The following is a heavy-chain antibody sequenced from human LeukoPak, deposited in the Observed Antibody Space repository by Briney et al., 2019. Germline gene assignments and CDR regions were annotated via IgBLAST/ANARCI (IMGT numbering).Heavy chain of an antibody. J-gene: IGHJ6*02. Sequence: SVKVSCKASGGTFSSYAISWVRQAPGQGLEWMGGIIPIFGTANYAQKFQGRVTITADESTSTAYMELSSLRSEDTAVYYCASRMRSFYYYGMDVWGQGTTVTVSS. V-gene: IGHV1-69*13. CDR1: GGTFSSYA. D-gene: IGHD2/OR15-2a*01. CDR2: IIPIFGTA. CDR3: ASRMRSFYYYGMDV.